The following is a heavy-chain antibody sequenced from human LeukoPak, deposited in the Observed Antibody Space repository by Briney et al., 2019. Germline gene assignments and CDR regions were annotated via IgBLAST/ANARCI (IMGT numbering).Heavy chain of an antibody. Sequence: SETLSLTCAVYGGSFSGYYWSWIRQPPGKGLEWIGEINHSGSTNYNPSLKSRVTISVDTSRNQFSLKLSSVTAADTAVYYCARDDYGSRDYWGQGTLVTVSS. D-gene: IGHD4-17*01. J-gene: IGHJ4*02. CDR1: GGSFSGYY. CDR3: ARDDYGSRDY. CDR2: INHSGST. V-gene: IGHV4-34*01.